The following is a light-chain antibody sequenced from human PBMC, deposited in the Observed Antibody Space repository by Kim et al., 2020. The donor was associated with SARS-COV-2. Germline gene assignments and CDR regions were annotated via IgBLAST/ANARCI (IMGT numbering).Light chain of an antibody. Sequence: GLGGTISCSGTSSNIVSDYVYWYQQLPGPAPRLLLYRNDQRPSGFPDRFSGSKSGTSASLAINGLRSEDEANYYCAAWDDSLSGWVFGGGTKLTVL. V-gene: IGLV1-47*01. CDR3: AAWDDSLSGWV. CDR2: RND. J-gene: IGLJ3*02. CDR1: SSNIVSDY.